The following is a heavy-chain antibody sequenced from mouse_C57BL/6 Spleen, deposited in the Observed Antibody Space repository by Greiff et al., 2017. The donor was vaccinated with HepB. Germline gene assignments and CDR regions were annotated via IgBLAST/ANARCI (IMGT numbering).Heavy chain of an antibody. CDR1: GYTFTNYW. V-gene: IGHV1-55*01. D-gene: IGHD1-1*01. J-gene: IGHJ2*01. CDR3: ARSGSSYNY. Sequence: QVHVKQSGAELVKPGASVKMSCKASGYTFTNYWITWVKQRPGQGLEWIGDIYPGSGSTNYNENFKSKATLTVDTSSSTAYMQLSSLTSEDSAVYYCARSGSSYNYWGQGTTLTVSS. CDR2: IYPGSGST.